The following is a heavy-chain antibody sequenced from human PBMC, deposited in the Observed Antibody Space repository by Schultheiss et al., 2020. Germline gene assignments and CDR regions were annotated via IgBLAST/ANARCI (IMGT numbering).Heavy chain of an antibody. J-gene: IGHJ6*03. D-gene: IGHD3-10*01. CDR2: ISSSSSYI. CDR1: GFTFSSYS. Sequence: GGSLRLSCAASGFTFSSYSMNWVRQAPGKGLEWVSSISSSSSYIYYADSVKGRFTISRDNAKNSLYLQMNSLRAEDTAVYYCAKSSDYYGTVRALYYMDVWGKGTTVNGYS. CDR3: AKSSDYYGTVRALYYMDV. V-gene: IGHV3-21*01.